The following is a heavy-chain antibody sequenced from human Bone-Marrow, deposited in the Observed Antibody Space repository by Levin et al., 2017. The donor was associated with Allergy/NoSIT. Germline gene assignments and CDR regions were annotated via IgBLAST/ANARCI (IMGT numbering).Heavy chain of an antibody. D-gene: IGHD1-26*01. V-gene: IGHV3-23*01. CDR1: GFTFSSYA. J-gene: IGHJ4*02. Sequence: GESLKISCAASGFTFSSYAMSWVRQAPGKGLEWVSAISGRSTYYADSVKGRFTISRDNSKNTLYLQMNSLRAEDTAVYYCAKESSGSYADYWGQGTLVTVSS. CDR3: AKESSGSYADY. CDR2: ISGRST.